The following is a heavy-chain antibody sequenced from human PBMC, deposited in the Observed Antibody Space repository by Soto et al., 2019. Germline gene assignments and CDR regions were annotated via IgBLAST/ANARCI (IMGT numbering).Heavy chain of an antibody. CDR2: IYSGGRT. Sequence: EVQLVESGGGLIQPGGSLRLSCAASGFTVSSNYMSWVRQAPGKGLEWVSVIYSGGRTYYADSVKGRFTIPRDNAKNTLALQTNSLRAGEAAVYDGARGKWAGAATPSGYWGQGTLVTVSS. V-gene: IGHV3-53*01. J-gene: IGHJ4*02. D-gene: IGHD2-15*01. CDR3: ARGKWAGAATPSGY. CDR1: GFTVSSNY.